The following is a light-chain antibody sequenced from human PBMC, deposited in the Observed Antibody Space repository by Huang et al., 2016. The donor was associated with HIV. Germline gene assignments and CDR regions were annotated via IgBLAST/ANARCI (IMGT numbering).Light chain of an antibody. J-gene: IGKJ3*01. V-gene: IGKV1-33*01. CDR2: DAS. CDR3: QQYDDLPFS. Sequence: DIQMTQSPSSLSASVRDRVTITCQASQDISNYVSWYQHKPGKAPKLLIYDASNLETGVPSRFSGSGSGTDFTFTISSLQPEDVATYYCQQYDDLPFSFGPGTKVDLK. CDR1: QDISNY.